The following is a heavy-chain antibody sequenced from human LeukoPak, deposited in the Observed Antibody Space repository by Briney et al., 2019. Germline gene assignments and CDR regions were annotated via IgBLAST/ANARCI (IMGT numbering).Heavy chain of an antibody. J-gene: IGHJ6*03. Sequence: GSLSLSCAASGVTFSDYNMRWIRQAPGKGLEWVSSISRSGGTKYYADSVKGRFTISRDNAKNSLFLQMNSLRAEDTAVYYCARVLRYCSGGNCYSGGLGYMDVWGKGTTVTISS. D-gene: IGHD2-15*01. CDR1: GVTFSDYN. V-gene: IGHV3-11*01. CDR3: ARVLRYCSGGNCYSGGLGYMDV. CDR2: ISRSGGTK.